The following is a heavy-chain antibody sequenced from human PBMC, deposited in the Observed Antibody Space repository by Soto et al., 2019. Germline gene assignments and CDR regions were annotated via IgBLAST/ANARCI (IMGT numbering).Heavy chain of an antibody. V-gene: IGHV4-39*01. CDR2: IYYSGST. CDR3: ARSKYSGYDTLSV. D-gene: IGHD5-12*01. CDR1: GGSISSNIYY. J-gene: IGHJ4*02. Sequence: QLQLQESGPGLVKPSETLSLTCTVSGGSISSNIYYWGWIRQPPGKGLEWIGSIYYSGSTYYNPSLKSRVTISVDTSKNQFSLKVSSVTAADTAVYYCARSKYSGYDTLSVWGQGTLVTVSS.